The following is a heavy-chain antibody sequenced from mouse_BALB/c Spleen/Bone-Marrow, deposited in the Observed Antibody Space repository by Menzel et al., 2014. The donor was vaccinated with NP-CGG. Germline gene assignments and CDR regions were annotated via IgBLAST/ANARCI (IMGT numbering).Heavy chain of an antibody. CDR2: INNGGTYT. J-gene: IGHJ3*01. CDR1: GFTFSSYG. D-gene: IGHD4-1*02. Sequence: EVKLVESGGDLVKPGGSLKLSCAASGFTFSSYGMSWARQTPDKRLEWVATINNGGTYTYYPGSVKGRFTISRDNAKNTLYLQMSSLKSEDTAMYYCALNWDSAYWGQGTLVTVSA. V-gene: IGHV5-6*01. CDR3: ALNWDSAY.